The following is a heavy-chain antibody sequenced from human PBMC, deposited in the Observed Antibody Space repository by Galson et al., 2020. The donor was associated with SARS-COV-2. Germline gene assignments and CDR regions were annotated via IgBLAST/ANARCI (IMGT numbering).Heavy chain of an antibody. CDR2: IIPILGIA. V-gene: IGHV1-69*10. J-gene: IGHJ3*02. CDR3: ARAPREINHCSSTSCYRAGAFDI. CDR1: GGTFSSYA. D-gene: IGHD2-2*02. Sequence: SVKVSCKASGGTFSSYAISWVRQAPGQGLEWMGGIIPILGIANYAQKFQGRVTITADKSTSTVYMELSSLRSEDTAVYYCARAPREINHCSSTSCYRAGAFDIWGQGTMVTVSS.